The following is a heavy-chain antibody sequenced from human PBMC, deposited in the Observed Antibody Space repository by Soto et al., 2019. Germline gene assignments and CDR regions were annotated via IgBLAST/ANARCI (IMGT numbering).Heavy chain of an antibody. CDR2: MYYSGST. Sequence: QVQLRESGPGLVKPSQTLSLTCTVSGGSINSGGYYWNWIRQHPGKGLEWIGYMYYSGSTYYNPCFRCRFIISAYASDNHFSLKLSSGTAADTAVYFCARGYRQSGYSSSWVFDYWGQGTLVNVSS. V-gene: IGHV4-31*03. J-gene: IGHJ4*02. D-gene: IGHD6-13*01. CDR3: ARGYRQSGYSSSWVFDY. CDR1: GGSINSGGYY.